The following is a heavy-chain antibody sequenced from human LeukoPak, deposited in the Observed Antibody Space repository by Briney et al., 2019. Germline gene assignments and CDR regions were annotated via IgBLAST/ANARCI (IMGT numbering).Heavy chain of an antibody. D-gene: IGHD2-8*01. J-gene: IGHJ5*02. CDR1: GGSISSGGYY. V-gene: IGHV4-31*03. CDR2: IYYSGST. Sequence: SETLSLTCTVSGGSISSGGYYWSWIRQHPGKGLEWIGYIYYSGSTYYNPSLKSRVTISVDTSKNQFSLKLNSVTAADTAMYYCARQSDTNGPGSWGQGTLVTVSS. CDR3: ARQSDTNGPGS.